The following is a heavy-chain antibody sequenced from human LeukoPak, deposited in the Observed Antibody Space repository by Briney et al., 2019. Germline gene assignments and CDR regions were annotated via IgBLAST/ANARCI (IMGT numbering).Heavy chain of an antibody. CDR2: ISYDGSDK. CDR1: GFTFSSYG. J-gene: IGHJ6*02. CDR3: AKQDTAMVLYYYYGMDV. V-gene: IGHV3-30-3*02. Sequence: PGGSLRLSCAASGFTFSSYGMHWVRQAPGKGLEWVAVISYDGSDKYYADSVKGRLTISRDNSKNTLYLQMNSLRAEDTAVYYCAKQDTAMVLYYYYGMDVWGQGTTVTVSS. D-gene: IGHD5-18*01.